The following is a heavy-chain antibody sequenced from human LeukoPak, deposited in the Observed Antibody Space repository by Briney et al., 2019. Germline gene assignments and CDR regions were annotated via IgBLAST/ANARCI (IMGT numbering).Heavy chain of an antibody. J-gene: IGHJ4*02. CDR1: GFTFSSYS. V-gene: IGHV3-21*01. D-gene: IGHD2-15*01. CDR3: ARDGMVAIFHY. CDR2: ISSSSSYT. Sequence: GGSLRLSCAASGFTFSSYSMNWVRQAPGKGLEWVSSISSSSSYTYYADSVKGRFTISRDNAKNSLYLQMNSLRADDTAVYYCARDGMVAIFHYWGQGTLVTVSS.